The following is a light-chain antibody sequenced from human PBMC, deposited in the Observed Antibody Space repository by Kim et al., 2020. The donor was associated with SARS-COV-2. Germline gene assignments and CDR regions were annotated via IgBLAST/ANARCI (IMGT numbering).Light chain of an antibody. J-gene: IGLJ2*01. CDR1: KLGDKY. Sequence: SYELTQPPSVSVSPGQTASITCSGDKLGDKYAYWYQQKPGQPPVVVIYQDNKRPSGIPERFSGPNSGNTATLTISGTQAMDEADYYCQAWDSRSYVVFGGGTQLTVL. CDR3: QAWDSRSYVV. CDR2: QDN. V-gene: IGLV3-1*01.